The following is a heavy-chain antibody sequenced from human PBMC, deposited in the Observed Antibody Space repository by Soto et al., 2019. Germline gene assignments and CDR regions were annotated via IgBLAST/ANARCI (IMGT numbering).Heavy chain of an antibody. D-gene: IGHD1-26*01. V-gene: IGHV3-74*01. J-gene: IGHJ2*01. CDR2: INSDGSST. Sequence: EVQLVESGGGLVQPGGSLRLSCAASGFTFSSYWMHWVRQAPGKGLVWVSRINSDGSSTSYAASVKGRITISRDNAKNTLYLQMNSLRAEDTAVYYCARGGSLNWYFDLWGRGTLVTVSS. CDR1: GFTFSSYW. CDR3: ARGGSLNWYFDL.